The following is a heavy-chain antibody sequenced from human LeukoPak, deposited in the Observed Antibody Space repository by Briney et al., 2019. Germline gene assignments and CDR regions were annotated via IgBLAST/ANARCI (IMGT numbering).Heavy chain of an antibody. Sequence: GASLRLSCAASGFTFSNYAMSWVRQAPGKGLEWVSAIPGSGGGTYYADSVKGRFTISRDNSKNTLYLQMNSLRAEDTAVYYCAKWGDYDVLTGYYDPDYWGQGTLVTVSS. V-gene: IGHV3-23*01. CDR1: GFTFSNYA. CDR2: IPGSGGGT. CDR3: AKWGDYDVLTGYYDPDY. D-gene: IGHD3-9*01. J-gene: IGHJ4*02.